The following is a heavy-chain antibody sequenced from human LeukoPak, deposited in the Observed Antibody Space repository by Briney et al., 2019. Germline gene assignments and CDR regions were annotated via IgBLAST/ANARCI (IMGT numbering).Heavy chain of an antibody. D-gene: IGHD3-10*01. Sequence: SGTLSLTCGVSGGSITTTNFWRWVRQPPGGGLEWIGEISLRGRTQYNPSLKSRVNISIEKAKNHLYLRLATVTAADTAVYYCARDSRYHGSGSYWDVWGQGTTVTVSS. CDR3: ARDSRYHGSGSYWDV. V-gene: IGHV4-4*02. CDR1: GGSITTTNF. CDR2: ISLRGRT. J-gene: IGHJ6*02.